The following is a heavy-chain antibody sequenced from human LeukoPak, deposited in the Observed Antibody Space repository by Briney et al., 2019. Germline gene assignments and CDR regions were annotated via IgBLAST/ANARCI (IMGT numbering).Heavy chain of an antibody. J-gene: IGHJ4*02. D-gene: IGHD5-12*01. Sequence: QSGGSLRLSCAASGFTFSSYAMSWVRQAPGKGLEWVPAISGSGGSTYYADSVKGRFTISRDNSKNTLYLQMNSLRAEDTAVYYCAKTIVATIDFDYWGQGTLVTVSS. V-gene: IGHV3-23*01. CDR1: GFTFSSYA. CDR2: ISGSGGST. CDR3: AKTIVATIDFDY.